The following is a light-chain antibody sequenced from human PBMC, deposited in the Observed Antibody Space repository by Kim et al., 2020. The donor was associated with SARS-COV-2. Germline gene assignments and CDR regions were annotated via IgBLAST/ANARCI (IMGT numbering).Light chain of an antibody. Sequence: PGPSVAISCSGTEGDVGSYKYVSWYQQHPGKSPKLIIYEVTKRPSGVPVRFSGSMSGNTASLTVSGLQAEDEADYYCASHGGYDYVFGTGTKVTVL. CDR1: EGDVGSYKY. J-gene: IGLJ1*01. V-gene: IGLV2-11*03. CDR2: EVT. CDR3: ASHGGYDYV.